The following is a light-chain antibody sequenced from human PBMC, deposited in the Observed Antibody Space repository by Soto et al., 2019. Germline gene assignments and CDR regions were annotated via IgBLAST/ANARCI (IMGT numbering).Light chain of an antibody. V-gene: IGKV3-15*01. J-gene: IGKJ5*01. CDR1: QSVSTN. CDR2: GAS. CDR3: QQYNNWPPIT. Sequence: EIVMTQSPATLSVCPGERATLSCRTSQSVSTNVAWYQQKPGLAPRLLIYGASTRATGIPARFSGSGSGTEFTLTISSLQSEDFVVYYCQQYNNWPPITFGQGTRLEIK.